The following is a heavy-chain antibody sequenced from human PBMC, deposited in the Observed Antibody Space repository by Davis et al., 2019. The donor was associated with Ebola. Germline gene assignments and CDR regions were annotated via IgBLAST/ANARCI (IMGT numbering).Heavy chain of an antibody. Sequence: GESLKISCAASGFTFSSYSMNWVRQAPGKGLERVSSISSSSSYIYYADSVKGRFTISRDNAKNSLYLQMNSLRAEDTAVYYCARERIVVVPAATNPYYGMDVWGQGTTVTVSS. V-gene: IGHV3-21*01. D-gene: IGHD2-2*01. CDR2: ISSSSSYI. J-gene: IGHJ6*02. CDR1: GFTFSSYS. CDR3: ARERIVVVPAATNPYYGMDV.